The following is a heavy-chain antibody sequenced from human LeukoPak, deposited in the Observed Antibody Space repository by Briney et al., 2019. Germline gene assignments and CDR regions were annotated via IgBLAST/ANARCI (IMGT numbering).Heavy chain of an antibody. D-gene: IGHD3-22*01. Sequence: SETLSLTCTVSGGSISSGDYYWSWIRQPPGKGLEWIGYICYSGSTYYNPSLKSRVTISVDTSKNQFSLKLSSVTAADTAVYCCAREAYYDSSGYRPVLDYGMDVWGQGTTVTVSS. V-gene: IGHV4-30-4*01. CDR2: ICYSGST. CDR3: AREAYYDSSGYRPVLDYGMDV. J-gene: IGHJ6*02. CDR1: GGSISSGDYY.